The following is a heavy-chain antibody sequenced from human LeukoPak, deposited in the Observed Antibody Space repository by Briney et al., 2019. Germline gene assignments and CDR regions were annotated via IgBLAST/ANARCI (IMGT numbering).Heavy chain of an antibody. V-gene: IGHV1-46*01. Sequence: ASVKVSCKAAGYIFTTYFMHWLRQGPGQGPEWMGIINPRGGSTDYAQKFQGRVTMTSDTSTSTVYMELKSLTSEDTAVCCARVGTTGATADNWGQGTPVTVSS. J-gene: IGHJ4*02. CDR2: INPRGGST. D-gene: IGHD4-11*01. CDR1: GYIFTTYF. CDR3: RVGTTGATADN.